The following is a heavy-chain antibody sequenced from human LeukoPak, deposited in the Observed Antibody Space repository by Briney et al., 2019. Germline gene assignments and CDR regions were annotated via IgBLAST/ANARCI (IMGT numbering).Heavy chain of an antibody. CDR1: GASMSSNY. D-gene: IGHD6-19*01. J-gene: IGHJ4*02. CDR2: IYHSGNT. CDR3: ASTRRAAVAGRFDS. Sequence: SETLSLSCNVSGASMSSNYWSWIRQPPGKGLEWIGYIYHSGNTNYSPSLESRVTMSVDESKNQFSLRVHFVSAADTAVYYCASTRRAAVAGRFDSWGQGALVTVSS. V-gene: IGHV4-4*09.